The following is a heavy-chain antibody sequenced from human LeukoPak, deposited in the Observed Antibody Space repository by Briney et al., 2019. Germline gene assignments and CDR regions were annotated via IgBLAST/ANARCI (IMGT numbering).Heavy chain of an antibody. CDR3: ARDRRRYYAILTGYYFDY. CDR2: IWYDGSNK. CDR1: GFTFSGYG. V-gene: IGHV3-33*01. D-gene: IGHD3-9*01. J-gene: IGHJ4*02. Sequence: PGGSLRLACAASGFTFSGYGMHWVRQAPGKGLEWVAVIWYDGSNKYYADSVKGRFTISRDNSKNTLYLQMNSLRAEDTAVYYCARDRRRYYAILTGYYFDYWGQGTLGTVSS.